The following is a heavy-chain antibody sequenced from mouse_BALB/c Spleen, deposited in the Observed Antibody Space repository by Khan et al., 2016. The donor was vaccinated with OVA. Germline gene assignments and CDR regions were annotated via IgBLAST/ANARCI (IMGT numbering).Heavy chain of an antibody. D-gene: IGHD2-10*01. V-gene: IGHV2-6-7*01. CDR1: GFSLTGYG. CDR3: ARAYYANYREAMDY. CDR2: IWGDGST. J-gene: IGHJ4*01. Sequence: QVQLQQSGPGLVAPSQSLSITCTVSGFSLTGYGVNWVRQPPGKGLEWLGMIWGDGSTDYSSALKSSLSTSKDNSKSQVFLKMNSLQTDDTARYYCARAYYANYREAMDYWGQGTSVTVSS.